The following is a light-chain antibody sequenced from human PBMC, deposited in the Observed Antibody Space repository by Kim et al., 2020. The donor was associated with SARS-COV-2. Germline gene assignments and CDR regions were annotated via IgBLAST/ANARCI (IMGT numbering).Light chain of an antibody. CDR1: QSISSH. Sequence: DIQMTQSPSSLSASVGDRVTITCRTTQSISSHLNLYQQKPGRAPKLLISAASTLHGGVPSRFSGSGSETDFTLTISSLQPEDFATYFCQQSYISPFTFGPGTKVDIK. J-gene: IGKJ3*01. V-gene: IGKV1-39*01. CDR2: AAS. CDR3: QQSYISPFT.